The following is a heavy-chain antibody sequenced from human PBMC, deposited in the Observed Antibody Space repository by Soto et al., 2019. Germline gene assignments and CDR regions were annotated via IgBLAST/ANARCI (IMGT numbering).Heavy chain of an antibody. CDR1: GYTFTSYG. V-gene: IGHV1-18*01. CDR2: ISAYNGNT. Sequence: ASVKVSCKASGYTFTSYGISWVRQAPGQGLEWMGWISAYNGNTNYAQKLQGRVTMTTDTSTSTAYMELRSLRSDDTAVYYCARNGHSSSWYVGYYYYYYMDVWGKGTTVTVS. CDR3: ARNGHSSSWYVGYYYYYYMDV. D-gene: IGHD6-13*01. J-gene: IGHJ6*03.